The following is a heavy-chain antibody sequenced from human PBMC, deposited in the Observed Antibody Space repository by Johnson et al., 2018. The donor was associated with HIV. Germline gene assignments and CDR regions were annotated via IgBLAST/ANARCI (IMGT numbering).Heavy chain of an antibody. CDR2: ISWNSGSV. D-gene: IGHD6-13*01. CDR3: ASSSSSWTSDPDDAFDI. Sequence: VQLVESGGGLVQPGRSLRLSCAASGFNFDDYAMHWVRQAPGKGLEWVSGISWNSGSVGYVDSVKGRFTLSRDNAKTSLYLQMNSLRAEDTAVYYCASSSSSWTSDPDDAFDIWGQGTMVTVSS. V-gene: IGHV3-9*01. J-gene: IGHJ3*02. CDR1: GFNFDDYA.